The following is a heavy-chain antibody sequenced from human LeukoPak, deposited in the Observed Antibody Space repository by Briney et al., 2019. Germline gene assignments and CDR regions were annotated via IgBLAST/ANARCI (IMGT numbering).Heavy chain of an antibody. CDR2: IYPGDSDT. V-gene: IGHV5-51*01. J-gene: IGHJ6*02. CDR1: GYSFTSYW. D-gene: IGHD5-18*01. CDR3: ARLGRGYRYGYYYYGMDV. Sequence: GESLKISCKGSGYSFTSYWIGWVRQMPGKGLEWMGIIYPGDSDTRYSPSFQGQVTISADKSISTAYLQWSSLKASDTAMYYCARLGRGYRYGYYYYGMDVWGQGTTVTVSS.